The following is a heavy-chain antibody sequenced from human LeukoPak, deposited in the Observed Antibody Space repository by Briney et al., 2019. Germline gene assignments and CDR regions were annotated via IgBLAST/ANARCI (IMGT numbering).Heavy chain of an antibody. V-gene: IGHV3-15*01. Sequence: GGSLRLSCAASGFTFSNAWMSWVRQAPGKGLEWVGRIKSKTDGGTTDYAAPVKGRFTISRDDSKSTLYLQMNSLKTEDTAVYYCTTRWIQLWSYYYGMDVWGQGTTVTVSS. CDR3: TTRWIQLWSYYYGMDV. D-gene: IGHD5-18*01. CDR2: IKSKTDGGTT. CDR1: GFTFSNAW. J-gene: IGHJ6*02.